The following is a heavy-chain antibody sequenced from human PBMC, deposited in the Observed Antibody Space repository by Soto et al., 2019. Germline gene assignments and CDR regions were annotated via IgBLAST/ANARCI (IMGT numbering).Heavy chain of an antibody. CDR3: ARHPQPYSSSWTYFQH. J-gene: IGHJ1*01. D-gene: IGHD6-13*01. Sequence: ASVKVSCKASGYTFTIYAMHWVRQAPGQRLEWMGWINAGNGNTKYSQKFQGRVTITRDTSASTAYMELSSLRSEDTAVYYCARHPQPYSSSWTYFQHWGQGTLVTVSS. CDR2: INAGNGNT. V-gene: IGHV1-3*01. CDR1: GYTFTIYA.